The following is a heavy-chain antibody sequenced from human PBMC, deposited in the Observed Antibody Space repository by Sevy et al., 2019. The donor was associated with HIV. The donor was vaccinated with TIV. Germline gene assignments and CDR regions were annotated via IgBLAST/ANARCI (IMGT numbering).Heavy chain of an antibody. Sequence: ASVKVSCKASGYTFTGYYMHWVRQAPGQGLEWMGWINPNSGGTNYAQKFQGRVTMTRETSISTAYMELSRLRSDDTAVYYCARALPASSLIYDSSGYGAPVYYYYYYGMDVWGQGTTVTVSS. V-gene: IGHV1-2*02. CDR2: INPNSGGT. CDR1: GYTFTGYY. CDR3: ARALPASSLIYDSSGYGAPVYYYYYYGMDV. D-gene: IGHD3-22*01. J-gene: IGHJ6*02.